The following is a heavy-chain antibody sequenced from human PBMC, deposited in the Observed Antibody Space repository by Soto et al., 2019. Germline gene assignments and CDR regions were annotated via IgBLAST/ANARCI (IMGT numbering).Heavy chain of an antibody. J-gene: IGHJ4*02. V-gene: IGHV3-23*01. CDR1: GFTFSSYA. CDR3: AKGTYSSGWYPDY. CDR2: ITGGGGGT. Sequence: GGSLRLSCAASGFTFSSYAMSWVRQAPGKGLAWVSAITGGGGGTYYADSVKGRFTISRDNSKNTLYLQMDSLRAEDTAVYYCAKGTYSSGWYPDYWGQGTLVTVSS. D-gene: IGHD6-19*01.